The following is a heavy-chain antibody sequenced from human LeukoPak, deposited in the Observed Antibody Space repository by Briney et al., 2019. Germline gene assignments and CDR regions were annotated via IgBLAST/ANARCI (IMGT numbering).Heavy chain of an antibody. Sequence: ASVKVSCKASGYTFSNYGINWVRQAPGQGLEWMGWISGYNGNTNYAQKLQGRVTMTTDTSTSTAYMELRSLRSDDTAVYYCAKDVRTQQLVWRLPNSNYFDYWGQGTLVTVSS. CDR1: GYTFSNYG. CDR3: AKDVRTQQLVWRLPNSNYFDY. J-gene: IGHJ4*02. D-gene: IGHD6-13*01. CDR2: ISGYNGNT. V-gene: IGHV1-18*01.